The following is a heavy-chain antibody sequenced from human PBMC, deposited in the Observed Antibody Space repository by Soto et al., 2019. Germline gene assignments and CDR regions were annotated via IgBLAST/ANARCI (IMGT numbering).Heavy chain of an antibody. V-gene: IGHV4-34*01. D-gene: IGHD1-26*01. Sequence: PSETLSLTCAVYGGSFSGYYWNWIRQPPGKGLEWIGEIDHSGYTNYNPSLKSRVTISVDTSKNQFSLRLTSMAAADTAVYYCARDIHAGFTHYFDPWGQGTLVTVSS. CDR2: IDHSGYT. J-gene: IGHJ5*02. CDR1: GGSFSGYY. CDR3: ARDIHAGFTHYFDP.